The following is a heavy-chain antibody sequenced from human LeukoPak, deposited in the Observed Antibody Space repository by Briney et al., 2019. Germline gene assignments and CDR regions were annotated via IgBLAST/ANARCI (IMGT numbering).Heavy chain of an antibody. CDR2: IIPILGIA. Sequence: SVKVSCKASGGTFSSYAISWVRQAPGQGLAWMGRIIPILGIANYAQKFQGRVTITADKSTSTAYMELSSLRSEDTAVYYCARARSSSYYYYGMDVWGQGTTVTVSS. V-gene: IGHV1-69*04. CDR3: ARARSSSYYYYGMDV. CDR1: GGTFSSYA. D-gene: IGHD6-6*01. J-gene: IGHJ6*02.